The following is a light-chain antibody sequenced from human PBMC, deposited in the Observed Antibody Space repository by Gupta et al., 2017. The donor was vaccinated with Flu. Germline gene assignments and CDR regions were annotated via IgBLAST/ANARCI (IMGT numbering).Light chain of an antibody. Sequence: AIQMTQSPSSLSASVGDRVTITCRASQDIRNTLGWYQQKPGKAPKLLMYNVSTLQSGVPSRFSGSGSGTDFTLTIGSLQPEDLATYYCLHDYNYPLTCGGGTKVEIK. V-gene: IGKV1-6*01. CDR2: NVS. CDR1: QDIRNT. CDR3: LHDYNYPLT. J-gene: IGKJ4*01.